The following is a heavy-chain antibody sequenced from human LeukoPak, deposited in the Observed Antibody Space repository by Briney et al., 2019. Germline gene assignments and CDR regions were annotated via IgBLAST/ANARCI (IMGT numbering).Heavy chain of an antibody. J-gene: IGHJ6*03. CDR2: IYYSGST. CDR3: ARGRRTRSQLSHMDV. V-gene: IGHV4-31*03. Sequence: SQTLSLTCTVSGGSITIGGYYGTWTPRHPGKGRKGIGYIYYSGSTYYNPSLKSRVTISVDTSKNQFSLKLSSVTAADTAVYYCARGRRTRSQLSHMDVWGKGTTVTVSS. D-gene: IGHD2-2*01. CDR1: GGSITIGGYY.